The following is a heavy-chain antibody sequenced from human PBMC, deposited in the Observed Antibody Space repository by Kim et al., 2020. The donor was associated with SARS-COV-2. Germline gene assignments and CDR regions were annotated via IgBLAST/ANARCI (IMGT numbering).Heavy chain of an antibody. V-gene: IGHV3-23*01. CDR1: GFTFSSYA. CDR3: AKDQTYGDYETGLGGLDY. Sequence: GGSLRLSCAASGFTFSSYAMSWVRQAPGKGLEWVSAISGSGGSTYYADSVKGRFTISRDNSKNTLYLQMNSLRAEDTAVYYCAKDQTYGDYETGLGGLDYWGQGTLVTVSS. D-gene: IGHD4-17*01. CDR2: ISGSGGST. J-gene: IGHJ4*02.